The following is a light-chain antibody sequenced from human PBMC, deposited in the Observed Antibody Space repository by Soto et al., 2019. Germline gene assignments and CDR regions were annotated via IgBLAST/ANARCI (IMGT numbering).Light chain of an antibody. Sequence: EIVMTQSSASLSVSPGERATLSCRASRSISKNLAWYQQKPGQSPRFLIYDASTRATGIPARFSGSGSGTDFTLTISSLQSEDSATYYCQQYDDWPGVTFGPGTKVEIK. CDR2: DAS. V-gene: IGKV3-15*01. CDR3: QQYDDWPGVT. CDR1: RSISKN. J-gene: IGKJ3*01.